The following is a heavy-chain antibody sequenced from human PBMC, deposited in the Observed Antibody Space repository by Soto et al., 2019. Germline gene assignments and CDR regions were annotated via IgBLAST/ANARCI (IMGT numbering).Heavy chain of an antibody. CDR2: IYTIGST. J-gene: IGHJ6*02. CDR1: VFSVSSDY. V-gene: IGHV3-53*01. CDR3: AKTTNYYYSLDF. D-gene: IGHD2-8*01. Sequence: EVQLVESGGGLIQPGGSLRLSCAASVFSVSSDYMSWVRQAPGKGLEWVAVIYTIGSTYYAGSVKGRFTISRDTSRNTLYLQMSTLRAEDTAVYFCAKTTNYYYSLDFWGQGTTVSVSS.